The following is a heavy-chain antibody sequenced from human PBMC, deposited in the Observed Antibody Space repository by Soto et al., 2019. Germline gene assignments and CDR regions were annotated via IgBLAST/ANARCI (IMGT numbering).Heavy chain of an antibody. V-gene: IGHV1-8*01. Sequence: GASVKVSCKASGYTFTSYDINWVRQATGQGLEWMGWMNPNSGNTGYAQKFQGRVTMTRNTSISTAYMELSSLRSEDTAVYYCARVLSSGEYGDYVFRFDPWGQGTLVTVSS. CDR3: ARVLSSGEYGDYVFRFDP. CDR1: GYTFTSYD. D-gene: IGHD4-17*01. CDR2: MNPNSGNT. J-gene: IGHJ5*02.